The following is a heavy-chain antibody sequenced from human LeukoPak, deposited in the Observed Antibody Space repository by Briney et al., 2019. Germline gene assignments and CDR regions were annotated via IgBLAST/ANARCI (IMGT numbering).Heavy chain of an antibody. CDR2: IYTSGST. CDR3: ARKGLMLSPFDY. J-gene: IGHJ4*02. CDR1: GGSFSSGSYY. D-gene: IGHD2-2*01. V-gene: IGHV4-61*02. Sequence: PSETLSLTCTVSGGSFSSGSYYWSWIRQPAGKGLEWIGRIYTSGSTNYNPSLKSRVTISVDTSKNQFSLKLSSVTAADTAVYYCARKGLMLSPFDYWGQGTLVTVSS.